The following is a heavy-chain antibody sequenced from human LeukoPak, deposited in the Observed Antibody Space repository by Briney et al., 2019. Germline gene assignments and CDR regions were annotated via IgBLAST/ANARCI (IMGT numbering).Heavy chain of an antibody. Sequence: SETLSLTCTVSGGSISSSSYYWGWIRQPPGKGLEWIGSIYYSGSTYYNPSLKSRVTISADTSKNQFSLKLSSLTAADTAVYYCAIHTSAWDFQHWGQGTLVTVSS. D-gene: IGHD1-26*01. CDR2: IYYSGST. CDR1: GGSISSSSYY. CDR3: AIHTSAWDFQH. V-gene: IGHV4-39*01. J-gene: IGHJ1*01.